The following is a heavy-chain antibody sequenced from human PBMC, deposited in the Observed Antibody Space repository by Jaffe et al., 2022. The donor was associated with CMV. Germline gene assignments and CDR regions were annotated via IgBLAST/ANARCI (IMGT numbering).Heavy chain of an antibody. CDR3: ARGPSAYDFWSGYRGQFDP. V-gene: IGHV3-21*06. CDR2: ITATSNYI. Sequence: EVQLVESGGGLVKPGGSLRLSCVGSGFTFSSYTMNWVRQAPGKGLEWVSSITATSNYIYYADSVKGRFTISRDNAKSSMDLQMNSLRGEDTAVYYCARGPSAYDFWSGYRGQFDPWGQGTLVTVSS. D-gene: IGHD3-3*01. CDR1: GFTFSSYT. J-gene: IGHJ5*02.